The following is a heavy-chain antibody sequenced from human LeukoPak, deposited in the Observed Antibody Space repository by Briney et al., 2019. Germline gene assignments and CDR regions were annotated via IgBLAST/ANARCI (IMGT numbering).Heavy chain of an antibody. V-gene: IGHV3-23*01. CDR1: GFTFSSYG. D-gene: IGHD5-18*01. CDR2: ISGSGGST. CDR3: AKGLFGYSYGIFDY. Sequence: PGGTLRLSCAASGFTFSSYGMSWVRQAPGKGLEWVSAISGSGGSTYYADSVKGRFTISRDNSKNTLYLQMNSLRAEDTAVYYCAKGLFGYSYGIFDYWGQGTLVTVSS. J-gene: IGHJ4*02.